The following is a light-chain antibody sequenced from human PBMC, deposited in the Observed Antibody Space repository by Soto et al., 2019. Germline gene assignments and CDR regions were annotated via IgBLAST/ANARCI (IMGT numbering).Light chain of an antibody. V-gene: IGKV1-39*01. Sequence: DIQMTQSPSSLSASVGDRVTITCRASQSMSSYLHWYQQKPGKAPKLLIYAASRLQSGVPSRFSGSGSGTDFTLTISSLQPEDFATYYCQHSYSPPHPFGQGTKLEIK. J-gene: IGKJ2*01. CDR1: QSMSSY. CDR3: QHSYSPPHP. CDR2: AAS.